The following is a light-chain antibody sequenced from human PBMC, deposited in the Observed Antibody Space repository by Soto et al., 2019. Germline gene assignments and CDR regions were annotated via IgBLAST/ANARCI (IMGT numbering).Light chain of an antibody. CDR1: QSISNS. CDR3: QQSHSSSWT. CDR2: GTS. Sequence: DIQLTQSPSSLSASVGDRVSITCRASQSISNSLNWYQQKPGKATNLLIYGTSDLQSGVPSRFSGSGSGTEFTLTMSSLQRDDFATYYCQQSHSSSWTFGEGTKVEIK. J-gene: IGKJ1*01. V-gene: IGKV1-39*01.